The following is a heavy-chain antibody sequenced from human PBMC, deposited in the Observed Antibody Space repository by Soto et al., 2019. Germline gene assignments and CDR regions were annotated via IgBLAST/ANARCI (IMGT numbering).Heavy chain of an antibody. CDR2: INHSGST. CDR1: GGSFSGYY. Sequence: QVQLQQWGAGLLKPSETLSLTCAVYGGSFSGYYWSWIRQPPGKGLEWIGEINHSGSTNYNPSLKRRVTISVDTSKNQFSLKLSSVTAADTAVYYCASTIFGVARFDPWGQGTLVTVSS. D-gene: IGHD3-3*01. J-gene: IGHJ5*02. CDR3: ASTIFGVARFDP. V-gene: IGHV4-34*01.